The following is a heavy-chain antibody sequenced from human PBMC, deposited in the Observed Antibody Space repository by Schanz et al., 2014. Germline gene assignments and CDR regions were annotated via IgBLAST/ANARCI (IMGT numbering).Heavy chain of an antibody. CDR1: GYTFTNFF. CDR3: ARDRLECGAECYSVEVFEI. J-gene: IGHJ4*02. D-gene: IGHD2-21*01. CDR2: ITAYNGDT. V-gene: IGHV1-18*04. Sequence: QVHLVQSGAEVHKPGASLKISCKASGYTFTNFFLHWVRQAPGQGLEWMGWITAYNGDTNYALKLQGRVTMTTDTSTGTAYMELRSLRSDDTALYYCARDRLECGAECYSVEVFEIWGQGTLVTVSS.